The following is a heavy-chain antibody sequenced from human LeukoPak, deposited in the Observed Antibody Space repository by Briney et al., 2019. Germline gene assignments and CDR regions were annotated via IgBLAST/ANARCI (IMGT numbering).Heavy chain of an antibody. J-gene: IGHJ4*02. D-gene: IGHD6-19*01. V-gene: IGHV4-34*01. CDR2: ISHSGST. CDR3: ARLNQQWLARPFDY. Sequence: SETLSLTCAVYGGSFSGYYWSWIRQPPGKGLEWIGEISHSGSTNYNPSLKSRVTISVDTSKNQFSLKLSSVTAADTAVYYCARLNQQWLARPFDYWGQGTLVTVSS. CDR1: GGSFSGYY.